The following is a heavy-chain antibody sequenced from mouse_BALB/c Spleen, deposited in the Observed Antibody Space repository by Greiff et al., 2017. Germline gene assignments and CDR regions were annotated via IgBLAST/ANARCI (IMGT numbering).Heavy chain of an antibody. CDR2: INPSSGYT. Sequence: VKLQESGAELARPGASVKMSCKASGYTFTSYTMHWVKQRPGQGLEWIGYINPSSGYTNYNQKFKDKATLTADKSSSTAYMQLSSLTSEDSAVYYCASHYYGSSYGYFDVWGAGTTVTVSS. CDR3: ASHYYGSSYGYFDV. V-gene: IGHV1-4*01. CDR1: GYTFTSYT. J-gene: IGHJ1*01. D-gene: IGHD1-1*01.